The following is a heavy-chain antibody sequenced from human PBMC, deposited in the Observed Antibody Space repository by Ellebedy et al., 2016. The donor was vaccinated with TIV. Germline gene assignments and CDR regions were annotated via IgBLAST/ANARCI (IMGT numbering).Heavy chain of an antibody. D-gene: IGHD5-18*01. CDR3: AKEGVYSYGYADYFDF. J-gene: IGHJ4*02. Sequence: PGGSLRLSCVASGFRFSSSAMSWVRQAPGKGLEWVAAISRTGGMTYFADSVKGRFSISRDNSKNTVGLQLNTLRVDDTAIYFCAKEGVYSYGYADYFDFWGPGTLVTVSS. CDR1: GFRFSSSA. V-gene: IGHV3-23*01. CDR2: ISRTGGMT.